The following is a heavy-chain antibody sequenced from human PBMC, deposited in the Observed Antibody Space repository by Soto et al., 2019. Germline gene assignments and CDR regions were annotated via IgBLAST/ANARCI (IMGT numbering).Heavy chain of an antibody. CDR2: IIPILGIA. Sequence: ASVKVSCKASGGTFSSYTISWVRQAPGQGLEWMGRIIPILGIANYAQKFQGRVTITADKSTSTAYMELSSLRSEDTAVYYCARLRLGGSSFDYWGQGTLVTVSS. D-gene: IGHD1-26*01. V-gene: IGHV1-69*02. CDR3: ARLRLGGSSFDY. J-gene: IGHJ4*02. CDR1: GGTFSSYT.